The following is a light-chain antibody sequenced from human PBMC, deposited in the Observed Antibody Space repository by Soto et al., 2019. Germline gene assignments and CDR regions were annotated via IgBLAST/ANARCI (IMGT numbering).Light chain of an antibody. Sequence: EIVLTQSPATLSLSPGERATLSCRASQSVDRYLAWYQQKPGQAPRLLIYDASNRATGIPARFSGSGSGTDFTLTISRLEPEDFAVYYCQQRSNWPPITFGQGTRLEIK. J-gene: IGKJ5*01. CDR3: QQRSNWPPIT. CDR1: QSVDRY. V-gene: IGKV3-11*01. CDR2: DAS.